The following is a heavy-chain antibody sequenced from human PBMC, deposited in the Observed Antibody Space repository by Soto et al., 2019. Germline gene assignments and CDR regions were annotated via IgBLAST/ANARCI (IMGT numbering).Heavy chain of an antibody. CDR3: ARGRHSGYGPHDY. CDR1: GGSFSGYY. CDR2: INHSGST. Sequence: TSETLSLTCAVYGGSFSGYYWSWIRQPPGKGLEWIGEINHSGSTNYNPSLKSRVTISVDTSKNQFSLKLSSVTAADTAVYYCARGRHSGYGPHDYWGQGTLVTVSS. V-gene: IGHV4-34*01. D-gene: IGHD5-12*01. J-gene: IGHJ4*02.